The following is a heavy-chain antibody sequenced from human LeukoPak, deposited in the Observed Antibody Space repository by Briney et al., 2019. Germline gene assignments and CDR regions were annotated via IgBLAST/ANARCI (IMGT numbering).Heavy chain of an antibody. J-gene: IGHJ4*02. D-gene: IGHD5/OR15-5a*01. CDR1: GYTFTSYG. Sequence: ASVKVSCKASGYTFTSYGISWVRQAPGQGLEWMGWISAYNGNTNYAQKLQGRVTMTTDTSTSTAYMELSSLRSEDMAIYYCARGIWTSHSVGYYFDNWGQGTLVTVSS. CDR2: ISAYNGNT. V-gene: IGHV1-18*03. CDR3: ARGIWTSHSVGYYFDN.